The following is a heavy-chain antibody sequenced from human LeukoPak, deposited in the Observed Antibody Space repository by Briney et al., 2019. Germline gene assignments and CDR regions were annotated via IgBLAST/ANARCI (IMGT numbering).Heavy chain of an antibody. D-gene: IGHD2-15*01. Sequence: SETLSLTCTVSGGSISSYYWGWIRQPPGKGLEWIGSIYYSGSTYYNPSLKSRVTISVDTSKNQFSLKLSSVTAADTAVYYCVTEYCSGGSCYSAHDYWGQGTLVTVSS. V-gene: IGHV4-39*01. CDR3: VTEYCSGGSCYSAHDY. CDR1: GGSISSYY. CDR2: IYYSGST. J-gene: IGHJ4*02.